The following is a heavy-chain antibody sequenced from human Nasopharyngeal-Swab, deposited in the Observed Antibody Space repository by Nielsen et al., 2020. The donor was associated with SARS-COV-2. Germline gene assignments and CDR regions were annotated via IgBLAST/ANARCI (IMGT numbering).Heavy chain of an antibody. CDR1: GFTFDDYA. D-gene: IGHD1-26*01. CDR3: AKGSSWEAYNWFDP. J-gene: IGHJ5*02. V-gene: IGHV3-9*01. CDR2: ISWNSGSI. Sequence: SLKISCAASGFTFDDYAMHWVRQAPGKGLEWVSGISWNSGSIGYADSVKGRFTISRDNAKNSLYLQMNSLRAEDTALYYCAKGSSWEAYNWFDPWGQGTLVTVFS.